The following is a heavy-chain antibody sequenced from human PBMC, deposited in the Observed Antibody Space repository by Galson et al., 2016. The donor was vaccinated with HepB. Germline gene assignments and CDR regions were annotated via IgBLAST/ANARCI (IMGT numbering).Heavy chain of an antibody. J-gene: IGHJ4*02. D-gene: IGHD3-9*01. CDR1: GFTFRRYE. V-gene: IGHV3-48*03. Sequence: SLRLSCAASGFTFRRYEMSWVRQAPGKGLEWVSYISSSGTTIYYADSVKGRFTISRDNAKNSLYLQMNSLRAEDTAVYYCAREPVRLDDLLTGPPKNPDYWGQGTLVTVSS. CDR2: ISSSGTTI. CDR3: AREPVRLDDLLTGPPKNPDY.